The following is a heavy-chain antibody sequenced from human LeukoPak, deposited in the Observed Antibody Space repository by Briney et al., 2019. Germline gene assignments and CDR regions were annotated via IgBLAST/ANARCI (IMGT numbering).Heavy chain of an antibody. CDR3: AKDLANYYDSSGYYYVTSKLIPYYYYGMDV. J-gene: IGHJ6*02. Sequence: GGSLRLSCAASGFTFSSYAMSRVRQAPGKGLEWVSAISGSGGSTYYADSVKGRFTISRDNSKNTLYLQMNSLRAEDTAVYYCAKDLANYYDSSGYYYVTSKLIPYYYYGMDVWGQGTTVTVSS. V-gene: IGHV3-23*01. D-gene: IGHD3-22*01. CDR1: GFTFSSYA. CDR2: ISGSGGST.